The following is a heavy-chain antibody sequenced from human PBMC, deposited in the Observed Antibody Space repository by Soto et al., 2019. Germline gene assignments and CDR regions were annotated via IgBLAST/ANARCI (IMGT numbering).Heavy chain of an antibody. V-gene: IGHV3-30*18. D-gene: IGHD5-18*01. Sequence: QVQLVESGGGVVQPGRSLRLSCAASGFTFSSYGMHWVRQAPGKGLEWVAVISYDGSNKYYADSVKGRFTISRDNSKNTLYLQMNSLRAEDTAVYYCAKGRGYSYGPEGASDIWGQGTMVTVSS. J-gene: IGHJ3*02. CDR3: AKGRGYSYGPEGASDI. CDR2: ISYDGSNK. CDR1: GFTFSSYG.